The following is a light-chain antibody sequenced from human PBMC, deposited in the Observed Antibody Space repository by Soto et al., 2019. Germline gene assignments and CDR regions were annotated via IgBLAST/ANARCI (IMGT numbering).Light chain of an antibody. CDR2: DAS. Sequence: EIVLTQSPATLSLSPGERATLSCRASQGVANYLAWYQQKPGQAPRLLIYDASSRATGLPARFSGSGSGTDFTLTISSLEPEDFAVYYCQQRSHWPPITFGQGTRLE. CDR3: QQRSHWPPIT. CDR1: QGVANY. J-gene: IGKJ5*01. V-gene: IGKV3-11*01.